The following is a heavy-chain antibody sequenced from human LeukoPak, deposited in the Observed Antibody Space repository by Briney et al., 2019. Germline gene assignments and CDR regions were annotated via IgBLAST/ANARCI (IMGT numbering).Heavy chain of an antibody. D-gene: IGHD4-11*01. J-gene: IGHJ4*02. CDR2: ISGSGGST. CDR3: AKDVTGYSNLDY. CDR1: GFTFSSYA. Sequence: PGGSLRLSCAASGFTFSSYAMSWVRQAPGKGLEWVSAISGSGGSTYYADSVKRRFTISRDNSKNTLYLQMNSLRAEDTAVYYCAKDVTGYSNLDYWGQGTLVTVSS. V-gene: IGHV3-23*01.